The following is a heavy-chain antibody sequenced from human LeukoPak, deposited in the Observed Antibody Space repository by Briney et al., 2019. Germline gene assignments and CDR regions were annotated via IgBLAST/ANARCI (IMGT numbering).Heavy chain of an antibody. CDR2: INPNSGGT. CDR3: AKGRVVYYDTTGYRPDDSFDI. CDR1: GYTFTGYY. J-gene: IGHJ3*02. V-gene: IGHV1-2*02. D-gene: IGHD3-22*01. Sequence: ASVKVSCKASGYTFTGYYMHWVRQAPGQGLEWMGWINPNSGGTNYAQKFQGRVTMTTDTSTSTIYMELRSLRSDDTAVYYCAKGRVVYYDTTGYRPDDSFDIWGQGTMVTVSS.